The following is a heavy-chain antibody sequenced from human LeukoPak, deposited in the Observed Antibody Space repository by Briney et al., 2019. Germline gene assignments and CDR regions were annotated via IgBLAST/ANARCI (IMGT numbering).Heavy chain of an antibody. CDR2: IYSGGNT. Sequence: PGGSLRLYCAASGFTVSSNYMSWVRQAPGKGLEWVSVIYSGGNTYYSDSVKGRFTITRDNSGNTLYLEMNSLRVEDTAVYYCAKGYWLRFYFDAWGQGALVTVSS. CDR1: GFTVSSNY. J-gene: IGHJ4*02. D-gene: IGHD5-12*01. CDR3: AKGYWLRFYFDA. V-gene: IGHV3-66*01.